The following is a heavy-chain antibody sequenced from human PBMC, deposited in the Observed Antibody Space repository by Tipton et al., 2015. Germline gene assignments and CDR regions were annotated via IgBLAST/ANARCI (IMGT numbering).Heavy chain of an antibody. V-gene: IGHV3-15*01. CDR3: STFHSHYWYFDL. CDR1: GFTFTNAW. Sequence: SLRLSCEGSGFTFTNAWVSWVRQAPGKGLEWVGHVRGKTDGGTTDYAAPVEGRFTISRDDSKDTLYLQMTSLKTEDTAVYYCSTFHSHYWYFDLWGRGTLVTVSS. CDR2: VRGKTDGGTT. D-gene: IGHD2/OR15-2a*01. J-gene: IGHJ2*01.